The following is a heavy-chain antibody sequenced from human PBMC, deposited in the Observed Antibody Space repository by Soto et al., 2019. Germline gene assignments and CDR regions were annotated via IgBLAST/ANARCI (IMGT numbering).Heavy chain of an antibody. J-gene: IGHJ6*02. D-gene: IGHD3-3*01. V-gene: IGHV6-1*01. Sequence: PSQTLSLTCVISGDSVSSNSAAWNWIRQSPSRGLEWLGRTYYRSKWYNDYAVSVKSRITINPDTSKNQFSLQLNSVTPEDTAVYYCARERYYDFWSGYIDVPYGMDVWGQGTTVTVSS. CDR2: TYYRSKWYN. CDR1: GDSVSSNSAA. CDR3: ARERYYDFWSGYIDVPYGMDV.